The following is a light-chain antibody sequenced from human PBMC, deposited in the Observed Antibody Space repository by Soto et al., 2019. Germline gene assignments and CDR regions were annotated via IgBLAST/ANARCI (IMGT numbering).Light chain of an antibody. CDR1: QSVSSNY. Sequence: ESELRQSPGTVSLSPGERATLSCRSSQSVSSNYLAWYQQKPDQAPRLVIYDVSGRATGIPDRFSGSGSGTDFTLTISRLEPEDFAVYYCQQYGSSPTFGQGTKVEIK. V-gene: IGKV3-20*01. CDR3: QQYGSSPT. CDR2: DVS. J-gene: IGKJ1*01.